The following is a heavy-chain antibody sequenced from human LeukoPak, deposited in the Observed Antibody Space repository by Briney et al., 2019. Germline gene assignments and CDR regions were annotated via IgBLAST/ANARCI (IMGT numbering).Heavy chain of an antibody. D-gene: IGHD1-26*01. Sequence: PSETLSLTCAVSGGSISSSNWWSWVRQPPGKGLEWIGEIYHSGSTNYNPSLKSRVTISVDKSKNQFSLKLSSVTAADTAVYYCARLRQGATTVYFDYWGQGTLVTVSS. CDR3: ARLRQGATTVYFDY. CDR2: IYHSGST. CDR1: GGSISSSNW. J-gene: IGHJ4*02. V-gene: IGHV4-4*02.